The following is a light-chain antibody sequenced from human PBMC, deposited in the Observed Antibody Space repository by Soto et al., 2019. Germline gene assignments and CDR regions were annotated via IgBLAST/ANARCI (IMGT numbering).Light chain of an antibody. CDR2: SNN. Sequence: QSVLTQPPSASGTPGQRVTISCSGSSSNIGSNTVNWYQQLPGTAPKLLIYSNNQRPSGVPDRVSGSKSGTSASLAISGLQSDDEADYYCAAWDDSLNGVVFGGGTKVTVL. V-gene: IGLV1-44*01. CDR1: SSNIGSNT. CDR3: AAWDDSLNGVV. J-gene: IGLJ2*01.